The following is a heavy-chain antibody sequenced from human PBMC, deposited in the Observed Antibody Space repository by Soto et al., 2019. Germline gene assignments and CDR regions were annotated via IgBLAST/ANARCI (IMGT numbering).Heavy chain of an antibody. V-gene: IGHV3-21*01. J-gene: IGHJ4*02. CDR1: GFTFSSYS. CDR2: ISSSSSYI. D-gene: IGHD6-6*01. Sequence: PGGSLRLSCAASGFTFSSYSMSWVRQAPGKGLEWVSSISSSSSYIYYADSVKGRFTISRDNAKNSLYLQMNSLRAEDTAVYYCARALGHSSSYPYGYWGQGTLVTVSS. CDR3: ARALGHSSSYPYGY.